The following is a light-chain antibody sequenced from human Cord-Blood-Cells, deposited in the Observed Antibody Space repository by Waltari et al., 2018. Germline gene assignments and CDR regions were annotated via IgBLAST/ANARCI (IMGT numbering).Light chain of an antibody. CDR3: QQYYSTPYT. CDR1: PSVLYSSTNKNY. J-gene: IGKJ2*01. Sequence: DLVITQTPDSLPVSLGGRATITRKSSPSVLYSSTNKNYLAWYQQKPGQPPKLLIYWASTRESGVPDRFSGSGSGTDFALTISSLQAEDVAVYDCQQYYSTPYTFGQGTKLEIK. CDR2: WAS. V-gene: IGKV4-1*01.